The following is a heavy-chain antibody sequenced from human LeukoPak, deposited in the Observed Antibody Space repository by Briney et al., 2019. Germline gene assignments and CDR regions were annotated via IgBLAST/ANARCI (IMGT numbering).Heavy chain of an antibody. CDR2: INHSGST. CDR1: GGSFSGYY. Sequence: PSETLSLTCAVYGGSFSGYYWSWIRQPPGKGLEWIGEINHSGSTNYNPSLKSRVTISVDTSKNQFSLKLSSVTAADTAVYYCAREGMMNHDAFDIWGQGTMVTVSS. D-gene: IGHD1-14*01. J-gene: IGHJ3*02. CDR3: AREGMMNHDAFDI. V-gene: IGHV4-34*01.